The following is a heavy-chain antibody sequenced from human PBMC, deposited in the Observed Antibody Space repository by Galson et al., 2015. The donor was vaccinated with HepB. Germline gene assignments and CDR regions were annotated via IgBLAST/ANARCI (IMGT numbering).Heavy chain of an antibody. CDR1: GYTFTSYG. J-gene: IGHJ6*02. CDR2: ISAYNGNT. CDR3: ARERVLRWDDGMRIAAAGTDFHGMDV. V-gene: IGHV1-18*01. Sequence: SVKVSCQASGYTFTSYGISWVRQAPGQGLEWMGWISAYNGNTNYAQKLQGRVTMTTDTSTSTAYMELRSLRSDDTAVYYCARERVLRWDDGMRIAAAGTDFHGMDVWGQGTTVTVSS. D-gene: IGHD6-13*01.